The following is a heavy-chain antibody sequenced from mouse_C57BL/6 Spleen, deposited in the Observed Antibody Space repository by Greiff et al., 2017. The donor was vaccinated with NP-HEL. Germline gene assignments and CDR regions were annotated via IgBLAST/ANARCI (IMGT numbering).Heavy chain of an antibody. CDR1: GFTFTDYY. CDR2: IRNKANGYTT. CDR3: ARYYYYGYFDV. J-gene: IGHJ1*03. D-gene: IGHD1-1*01. Sequence: EVQRVESGGGLVQPGGSLSLSCAASGFTFTDYYMSWVRQPPGKALEWLGFIRNKANGYTTEYSASVKGRFTISRDNSQSILYLQMIALRAEDSATYYCARYYYYGYFDVWGTGTTVTVSS. V-gene: IGHV7-3*01.